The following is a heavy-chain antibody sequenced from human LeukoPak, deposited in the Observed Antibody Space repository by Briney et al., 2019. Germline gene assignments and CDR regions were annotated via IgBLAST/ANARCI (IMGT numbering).Heavy chain of an antibody. CDR1: GFTFSAYG. J-gene: IGHJ1*01. CDR3: ATVTTVVTPGLQH. V-gene: IGHV3-23*01. CDR2: ISDRGDNT. D-gene: IGHD4-23*01. Sequence: GGSLRLSCAASGFTFSAYGMTWVRQAPGKGLEWVSHISDRGDNTYYADPVQGRFTISRDNSNNTVYLQMDSLSADDTAVYYCATVTTVVTPGLQHWGQGTLVTVSS.